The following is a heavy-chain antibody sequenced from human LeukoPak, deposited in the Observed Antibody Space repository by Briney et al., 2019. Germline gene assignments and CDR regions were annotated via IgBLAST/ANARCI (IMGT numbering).Heavy chain of an antibody. CDR2: ISGSGGST. Sequence: GGSLRLSCAASGFTFSSYGMHWVCQAPGKGLEWVSAISGSGGSTYYADSVKGRFTISRDNSKNTLYLQMNSLRAEDTAVYYCAKRGSSGWYAFDYWGQGTLVTVSS. CDR3: AKRGSSGWYAFDY. V-gene: IGHV3-23*01. J-gene: IGHJ4*02. D-gene: IGHD6-19*01. CDR1: GFTFSSYG.